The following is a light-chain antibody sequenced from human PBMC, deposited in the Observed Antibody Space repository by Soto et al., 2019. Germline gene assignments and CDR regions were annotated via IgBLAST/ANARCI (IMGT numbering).Light chain of an antibody. CDR1: QSISSY. J-gene: IGKJ4*01. Sequence: DIQMTQSPSSLSASVGDRVTITCRASQSISSYLNWYQQKPGKAPNLLVYAASSLQSGVPSRFSGSGSGKDFTLTITSLQPEDFATYYCQQTYRAPRTFGGGTKVDIK. V-gene: IGKV1-39*01. CDR2: AAS. CDR3: QQTYRAPRT.